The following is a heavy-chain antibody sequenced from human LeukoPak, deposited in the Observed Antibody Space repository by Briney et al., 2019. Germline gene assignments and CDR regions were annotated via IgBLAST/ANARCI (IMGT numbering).Heavy chain of an antibody. D-gene: IGHD6-19*01. CDR2: ISGSGGST. V-gene: IGHV3-23*01. CDR3: AKGVAGSRYYFDY. CDR1: GFNFSSYA. Sequence: GGSLRLSCAASGFNFSSYAMSWVRQAPGKGLEWVSAISGSGGSTYYADSVKGRFTISRDNSKNTLYLQMNSLRAEDTAVYYCAKGVAGSRYYFDYWGQGTLVTVSS. J-gene: IGHJ4*02.